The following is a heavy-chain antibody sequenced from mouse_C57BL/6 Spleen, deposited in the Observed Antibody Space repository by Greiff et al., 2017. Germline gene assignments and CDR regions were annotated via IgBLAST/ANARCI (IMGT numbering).Heavy chain of an antibody. CDR1: GYSITSGYY. J-gene: IGHJ4*01. Sequence: EVQLKESGPGLVKPSQSLSLTCSVTGYSITSGYYWNWIRQFPGNKLEWMGYISYDGSNNYNPSLKNRISITRDTSKNQFFLKLNSVTTEDTATYYCALLPHYSAMDYWGQGTSVTVSS. CDR2: ISYDGSN. V-gene: IGHV3-6*01. CDR3: ALLPHYSAMDY.